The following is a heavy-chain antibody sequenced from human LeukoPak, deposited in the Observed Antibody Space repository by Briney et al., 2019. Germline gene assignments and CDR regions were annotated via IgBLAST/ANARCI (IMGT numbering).Heavy chain of an antibody. Sequence: SETLSLTCTVSGGSISSYYWSWIRQHPGKGLEWIGYIYYSGSTYYNPSLKSRVTISVDTSKNQFSLKLSSVTAADTAVYYCARGRTPMYYDILTGSYYFDYWGQGTLVTVSS. CDR3: ARGRTPMYYDILTGSYYFDY. CDR2: IYYSGST. V-gene: IGHV4-59*06. J-gene: IGHJ4*02. D-gene: IGHD3-9*01. CDR1: GGSISSYY.